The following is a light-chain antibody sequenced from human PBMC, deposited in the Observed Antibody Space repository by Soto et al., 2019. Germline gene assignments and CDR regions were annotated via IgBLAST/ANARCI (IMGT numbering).Light chain of an antibody. CDR1: QSVSSSY. Sequence: EIVMTQSPATLSLYPGERATLSCRASQSVSSSYLSWYQQKPGQAPRLLNYGASTRATGIPARFSGSGSGTDFPLNISSLQPEDFAVYYCEQDYNSLTFGGGTKVDIK. V-gene: IGKV3D-7*01. CDR2: GAS. J-gene: IGKJ4*01. CDR3: EQDYNSLT.